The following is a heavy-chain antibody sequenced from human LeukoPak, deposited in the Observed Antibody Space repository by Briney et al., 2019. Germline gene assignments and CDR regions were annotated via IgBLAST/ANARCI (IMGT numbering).Heavy chain of an antibody. V-gene: IGHV1-2*02. CDR3: ARSMIRYCSSTSCSLGY. CDR1: GYTFTGYY. CDR2: INPNSGGT. Sequence: GASVKVSCKASGYTFTGYYMHWVRQAPGQGLEWMGWINPNSGGTNYAQKFQGGVTMTRDTSISTAYMELSRLRSDDTAVYYCARSMIRYCSSTSCSLGYWGQGTLVTVSS. D-gene: IGHD2-2*01. J-gene: IGHJ4*02.